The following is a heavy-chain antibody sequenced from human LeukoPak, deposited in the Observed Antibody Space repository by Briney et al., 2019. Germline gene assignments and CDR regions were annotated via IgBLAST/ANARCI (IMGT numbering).Heavy chain of an antibody. CDR3: ARQLPYDSSGYYGAFDI. CDR2: ISSSSSYI. J-gene: IGHJ3*02. D-gene: IGHD3-22*01. CDR1: GFTFSSYS. V-gene: IGHV3-21*01. Sequence: GGSLRLSCAASGFTFSSYSMNWVRQAPGKGLEWVSSISSSSSYIHYADSVKGRFTISRDNAKNSLYLQMNSLRAEDTAVYYCARQLPYDSSGYYGAFDIWGQGTMVTVSS.